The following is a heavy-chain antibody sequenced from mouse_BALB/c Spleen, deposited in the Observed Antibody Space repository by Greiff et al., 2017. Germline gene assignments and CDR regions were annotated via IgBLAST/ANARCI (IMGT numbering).Heavy chain of an antibody. CDR2: INPNNGGT. Sequence: VQLQQSGPELVKPGASVKIPCKASGYTFTDYNMAWVKQSHGKSLEWIGDINPNNGGTIYNQKFKGKATLTVDKSSSTAYMELRSLTSEDTAVYYCARREYGYDGGAWFAYWGQGTLVTVSA. J-gene: IGHJ3*01. CDR1: GYTFTDYN. D-gene: IGHD2-2*01. CDR3: ARREYGYDGGAWFAY. V-gene: IGHV1-18*01.